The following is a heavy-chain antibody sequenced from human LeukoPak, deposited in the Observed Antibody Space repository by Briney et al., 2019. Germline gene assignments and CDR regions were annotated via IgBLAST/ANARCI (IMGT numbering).Heavy chain of an antibody. J-gene: IGHJ6*02. CDR2: IYSGGST. CDR1: GFTFSSYA. CDR3: ARVRSGYLYYYYGMDV. Sequence: GGSLRLSCAASGFTFSSYAMSWVRQAPGKGLEWVSVIYSGGSTYYADSVKGRFTISRDNSKNTLYLQMHSLRAEDTAVYYCARVRSGYLYYYYGMDVWGQGTTVTVSS. V-gene: IGHV3-53*01. D-gene: IGHD5-12*01.